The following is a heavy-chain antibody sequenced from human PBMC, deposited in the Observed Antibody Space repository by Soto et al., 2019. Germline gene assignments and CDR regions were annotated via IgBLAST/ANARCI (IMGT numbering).Heavy chain of an antibody. V-gene: IGHV3-11*01. CDR3: AKPMVRGVMPDAFDI. CDR2: ISSSGSTI. CDR1: GFTFSDYY. D-gene: IGHD3-10*01. J-gene: IGHJ3*02. Sequence: QVQLVESGGGLVKPGGSLRLSCAASGFTFSDYYMSWIRQAPGKGLEWVSYISSSGSTIYYADSVKGRFTISRDNAKNSLYLQKKSLRAEDTDVYYCAKPMVRGVMPDAFDIWGQGKMVPVSS.